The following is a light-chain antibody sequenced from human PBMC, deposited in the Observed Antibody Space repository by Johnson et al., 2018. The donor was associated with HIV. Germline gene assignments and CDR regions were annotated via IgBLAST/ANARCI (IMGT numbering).Light chain of an antibody. Sequence: QSVLTQPPSVSAAPGQKVTISCSGRSSNIGNNNVSWYQQLPGKAPKLFIFDNNKRPSGIPDRFSGSKSGTSATLGITGLQTGDEADYYCGTWDNGLSAGVFGSGTKFTVL. CDR1: SSNIGNNN. CDR3: GTWDNGLSAGV. CDR2: DNN. V-gene: IGLV1-51*01. J-gene: IGLJ1*01.